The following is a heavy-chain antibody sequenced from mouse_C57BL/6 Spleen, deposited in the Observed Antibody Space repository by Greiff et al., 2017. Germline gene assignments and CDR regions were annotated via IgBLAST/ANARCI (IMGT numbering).Heavy chain of an antibody. Sequence: QVQLQQSGAELVKPGASVKISCKASGYAFSSYWMNWVKQRPGKGLEWLGQIYPGDGDTNYNGKFKGKATLTADKSSRTAYMQLSSLTSEDSAVYFCAEGIYYAMDYGGQGTSVTVSS. J-gene: IGHJ4*01. CDR3: AEGIYYAMDY. CDR2: IYPGDGDT. V-gene: IGHV1-80*01. CDR1: GYAFSSYW. D-gene: IGHD3-3*01.